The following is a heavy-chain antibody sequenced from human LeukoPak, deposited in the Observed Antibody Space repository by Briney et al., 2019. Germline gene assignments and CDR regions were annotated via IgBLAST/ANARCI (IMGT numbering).Heavy chain of an antibody. V-gene: IGHV4-39*07. CDR2: IYYSGNT. CDR3: ARDCSSTSCYVFDY. D-gene: IGHD2-2*01. CDR1: GGSISSSFYY. J-gene: IGHJ4*02. Sequence: PSETLSLTCTVSGGSISSSFYYWGWIRQPPGKGLEWIGSIYYSGNTYYNPSLKSRVTISVDTSKNQFSLKLTSVAAADTAVYYCARDCSSTSCYVFDYWGQGTLVTVSS.